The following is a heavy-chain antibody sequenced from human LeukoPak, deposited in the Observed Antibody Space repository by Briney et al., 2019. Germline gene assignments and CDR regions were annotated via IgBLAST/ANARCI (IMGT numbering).Heavy chain of an antibody. CDR2: IYYSGST. CDR1: GGSISSYY. J-gene: IGHJ4*02. Sequence: SETLSLTCTVSGGSISSYYWSWIRQPPGKGLEWIGYIYYSGSTNYNPSLRSRVTISVDTTKNQFSLKLSSVTAADTAVYYCARVPAAIAGGEDYWGQGTLVTVSS. D-gene: IGHD2-2*01. V-gene: IGHV4-59*01. CDR3: ARVPAAIAGGEDY.